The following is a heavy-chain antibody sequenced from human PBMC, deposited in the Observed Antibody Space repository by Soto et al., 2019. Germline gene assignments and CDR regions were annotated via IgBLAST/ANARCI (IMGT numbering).Heavy chain of an antibody. CDR2: IIPIFATV. CDR1: GGSFSSNP. CDR3: ARGGRGYSSAPRYYVAY. J-gene: IGHJ4*02. D-gene: IGHD5-18*01. Sequence: QVQLVQSGSEVKKPGSSVKVSCKASGGSFSSNPISWARQAPGQGLEWMAGIIPIFATVHYAQKFQGRVTITADESTSTAYMELTSLRSEDTAVYFCARGGRGYSSAPRYYVAYWGQGTLVTVSS. V-gene: IGHV1-69*01.